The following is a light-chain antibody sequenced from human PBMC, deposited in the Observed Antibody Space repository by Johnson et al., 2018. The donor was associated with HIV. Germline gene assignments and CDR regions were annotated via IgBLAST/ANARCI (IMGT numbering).Light chain of an antibody. Sequence: QSVLTQPPSVSAAPGQKVTISCSGSSSNIGNNYVSWYQQLPGTAPKLLIYENNKRPSGIPDRFSGSKSGTSATLGITGLQTGDEADYYCGTWDNILNVYVFGTATKVTVL. CDR3: GTWDNILNVYV. V-gene: IGLV1-51*02. CDR2: ENN. CDR1: SSNIGNNY. J-gene: IGLJ1*01.